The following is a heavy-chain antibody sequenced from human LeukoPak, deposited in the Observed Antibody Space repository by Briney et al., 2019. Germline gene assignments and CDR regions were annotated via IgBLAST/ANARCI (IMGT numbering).Heavy chain of an antibody. CDR2: IYYSGST. CDR3: ARSDYGDGFDY. Sequence: SETLSLTCTVSGGSISSYYWSWIRQPPGKGLEWIGYIYYSGSTNYNPSLKSRVTISVDTSKNQFSLKLTSVTAADTAVCYCARSDYGDGFDYWGQGTLVTVSS. D-gene: IGHD4-17*01. CDR1: GGSISSYY. J-gene: IGHJ4*02. V-gene: IGHV4-59*08.